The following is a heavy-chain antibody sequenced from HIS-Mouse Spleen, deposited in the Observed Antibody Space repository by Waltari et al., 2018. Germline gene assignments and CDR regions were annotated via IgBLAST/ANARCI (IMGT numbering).Heavy chain of an antibody. CDR3: TTLNWGFYYFDY. CDR2: IKSKTDGGTT. J-gene: IGHJ4*02. D-gene: IGHD7-27*01. Sequence: EVQLVESGGGLVKPGGSLRLSCAASGFTFSNAWMSWVGQAPGKGLGRVGRIKSKTDGGTTDYAAPVKGRFTISRDDSKNTLYLQMNSLKTEDTAVYYCTTLNWGFYYFDYWGQGTLVTVSS. CDR1: GFTFSNAW. V-gene: IGHV3-15*01.